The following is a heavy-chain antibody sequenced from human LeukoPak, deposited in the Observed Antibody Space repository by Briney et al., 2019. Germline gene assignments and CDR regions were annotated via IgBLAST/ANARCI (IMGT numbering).Heavy chain of an antibody. CDR1: EFTFKSYA. J-gene: IGHJ4*02. CDR2: INTNGANT. V-gene: IGHV3-64*05. CDR3: VKGLDYSSSQMDS. D-gene: IGHD6-6*01. Sequence: GGSLRLSCSASEFTFKSYAMHWVRQAPGKGLEYVSSINTNGANTYYADPVKGRFTISRDNSRNTVYVQMSSLTPEDTAVYYCVKGLDYSSSQMDSWGQGTLVTVSS.